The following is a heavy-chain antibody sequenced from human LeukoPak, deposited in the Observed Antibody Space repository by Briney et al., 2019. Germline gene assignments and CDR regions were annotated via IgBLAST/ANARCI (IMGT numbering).Heavy chain of an antibody. CDR1: GGTFSSYA. J-gene: IGHJ4*02. CDR2: ISAYNGNT. D-gene: IGHD6-19*01. V-gene: IGHV1-18*01. CDR3: ARQSSGWEYFDY. Sequence: ASVKVSCKASGGTFSSYAISWVRQAPGQGLEWMGWISAYNGNTNYAQKLQGRVTMTTDTSTSTAYMELRSLRSDDTAVYYCARQSSGWEYFDYWGQGTLVTISS.